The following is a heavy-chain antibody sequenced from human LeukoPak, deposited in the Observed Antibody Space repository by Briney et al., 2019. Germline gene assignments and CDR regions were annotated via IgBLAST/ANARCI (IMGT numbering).Heavy chain of an antibody. Sequence: PGGSLRLSCAASGFTFSSYAMHWVRQAPGKGLEWVAVISYDGSNKYYADSVKGRFTISRDNSKNTLYLQMNSLRAEDTAVYYCASSEQLAYYFDYWGQGTLVTVSS. V-gene: IGHV3-30-3*01. J-gene: IGHJ4*02. D-gene: IGHD6-13*01. CDR2: ISYDGSNK. CDR1: GFTFSSYA. CDR3: ASSEQLAYYFDY.